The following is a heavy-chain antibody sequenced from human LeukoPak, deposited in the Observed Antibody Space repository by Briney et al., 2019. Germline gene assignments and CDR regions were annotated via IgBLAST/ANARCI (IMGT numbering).Heavy chain of an antibody. CDR2: IFPGDSDT. D-gene: IGHD2-21*01. V-gene: IGHV5-51*01. J-gene: IGHJ3*02. CDR1: GYSFTSYW. CDR3: AKVHIGAFDI. Sequence: GESLKISCKASGYSFTSYWIGWVRQMPGKGLEWMGVIFPGDSDTRYSPSFQGQVTISADKSISTAYLQWSSLRASDTAIYYCAKVHIGAFDIWGQGTMVTVSS.